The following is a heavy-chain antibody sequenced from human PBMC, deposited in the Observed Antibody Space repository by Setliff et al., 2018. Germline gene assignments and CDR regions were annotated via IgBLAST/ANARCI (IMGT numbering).Heavy chain of an antibody. CDR2: IFYSGST. Sequence: SETLSLTWTVDGGEGRRSSYYWSWIRQPPGKGREWSGYIFYSGSTKYNPSLKSRVTISVDTSKNQFSLKLTSVTAADTAVYYCARDSRVYGDYYYHMDVWGKGTTVTVSS. J-gene: IGHJ6*03. D-gene: IGHD4-17*01. CDR1: GGEGRRSSYY. V-gene: IGHV4-61*01. CDR3: ARDSRVYGDYYYHMDV.